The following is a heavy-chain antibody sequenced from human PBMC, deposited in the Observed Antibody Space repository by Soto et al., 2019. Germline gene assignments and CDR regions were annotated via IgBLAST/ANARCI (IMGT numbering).Heavy chain of an antibody. Sequence: GGFLRLSCAASGFTFSDSSMHWVRQAPGKGLEWVAVISYDGSDKYYADSVKGRFTISRDNSKNTLYLQMNSLRPEDSAVYYCARDGATMVVLYYFDSWGHGTLVTVSS. V-gene: IGHV3-30-3*01. D-gene: IGHD5-12*01. CDR1: GFTFSDSS. CDR2: ISYDGSDK. CDR3: ARDGATMVVLYYFDS. J-gene: IGHJ4*01.